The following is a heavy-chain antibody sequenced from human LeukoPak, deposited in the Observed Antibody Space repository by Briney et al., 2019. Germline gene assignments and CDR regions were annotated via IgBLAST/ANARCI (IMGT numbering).Heavy chain of an antibody. J-gene: IGHJ4*02. Sequence: GGSLRLSCAASGFTFSSYSMNWVRQAPGKGLEWVSSISSSSSYIYYADSVKGRFTISRDNAKNSLYLQMNSLRAEDTAVYHCASDSSGLVDYWGQGTLVTVSS. D-gene: IGHD3-22*01. V-gene: IGHV3-21*01. CDR1: GFTFSSYS. CDR2: ISSSSSYI. CDR3: ASDSSGLVDY.